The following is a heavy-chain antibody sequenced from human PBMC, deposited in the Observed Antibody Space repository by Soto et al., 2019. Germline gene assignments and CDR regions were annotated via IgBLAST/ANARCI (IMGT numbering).Heavy chain of an antibody. CDR1: GGSISSYY. Sequence: SETLSLTCTVSGGSISSYYWSWIRQPPGKGLEWIGYIYYSGSTNYNPSLKSRVTISVDTSKNQFSLKLSSVTAADTAVYYCARHLHYYGSGSYSPPGGMDVWGQGTTVTVSS. D-gene: IGHD3-10*01. CDR3: ARHLHYYGSGSYSPPGGMDV. J-gene: IGHJ6*02. V-gene: IGHV4-59*08. CDR2: IYYSGST.